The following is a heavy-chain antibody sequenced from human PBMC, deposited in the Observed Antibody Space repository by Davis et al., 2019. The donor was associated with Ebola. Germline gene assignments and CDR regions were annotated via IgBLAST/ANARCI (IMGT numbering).Heavy chain of an antibody. CDR2: TYYTSERYI. Sequence: HSQTLSLTCAISGDSVAGGTGGWNWTTQSPSRGLEWLGRTYYTSERYIDYAVSMKSRITINPDTSKNQFSLQLTSVNPDDTAVYYCARGWLRTGFDFWGQGTPVIVSS. D-gene: IGHD5-12*01. V-gene: IGHV6-1*01. J-gene: IGHJ4*02. CDR1: GDSVAGGTGG. CDR3: ARGWLRTGFDF.